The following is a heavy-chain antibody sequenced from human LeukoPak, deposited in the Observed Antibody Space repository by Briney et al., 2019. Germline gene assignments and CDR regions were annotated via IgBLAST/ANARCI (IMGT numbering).Heavy chain of an antibody. CDR2: ISAYNGNT. D-gene: IGHD5-18*01. Sequence: ASVKVSCKASGYTFTSYGISWVRQAPGQGLEWMGWISAYNGNTNYAQKLRGRVTMTTDTSTSTAYMELRSLRSDDTAVYYCARDGGGTAMVTLFHYYYYMDVWGEGTTVTVSS. CDR3: ARDGGGTAMVTLFHYYYYMDV. J-gene: IGHJ6*03. V-gene: IGHV1-18*01. CDR1: GYTFTSYG.